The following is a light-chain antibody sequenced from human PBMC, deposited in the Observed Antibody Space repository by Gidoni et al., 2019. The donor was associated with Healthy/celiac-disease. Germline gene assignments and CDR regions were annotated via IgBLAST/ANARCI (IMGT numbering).Light chain of an antibody. Sequence: DIQMTQSPSSLSASVGDRVTITCRGSQSISSYLNWYQQKPGKAPKLLIYAASSLQSGVPSRFNGSGSGTDFTLTISSLQPEDFATYYCQQSYSTLLTFGGGTKVEIK. V-gene: IGKV1-39*01. CDR2: AAS. CDR1: QSISSY. J-gene: IGKJ4*01. CDR3: QQSYSTLLT.